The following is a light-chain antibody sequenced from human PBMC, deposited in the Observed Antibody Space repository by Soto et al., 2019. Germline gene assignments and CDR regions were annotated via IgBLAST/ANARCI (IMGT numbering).Light chain of an antibody. CDR1: SSDVGGYNY. V-gene: IGLV2-8*01. J-gene: IGLJ1*01. CDR2: EVN. Sequence: QSALTQPPSASGSPGQSVTISCTGTSSDVGGYNYVSWYQQHPGKAPKVMIYEVNKRPSGVPDRFSGSKSGNTASLTISGLQAEDEADYYCSSYTSSSSLVYVFGTGTKVTVL. CDR3: SSYTSSSSLVYV.